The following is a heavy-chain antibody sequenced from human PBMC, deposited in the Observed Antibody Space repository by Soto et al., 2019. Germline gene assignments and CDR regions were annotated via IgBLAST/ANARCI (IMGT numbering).Heavy chain of an antibody. CDR1: GYTFTSYA. Sequence: ASVRGSCKASGYTFTSYAMHWVRQAPGQRLEWMGWINAGNGNTKYSQKFQGRVTITRDTSASTAYMELSSLRSEDTAVYYCATGPHIVLVPAAIVNYYYGMDVWGQGTTVTVSS. CDR3: ATGPHIVLVPAAIVNYYYGMDV. D-gene: IGHD2-2*01. J-gene: IGHJ6*02. V-gene: IGHV1-3*01. CDR2: INAGNGNT.